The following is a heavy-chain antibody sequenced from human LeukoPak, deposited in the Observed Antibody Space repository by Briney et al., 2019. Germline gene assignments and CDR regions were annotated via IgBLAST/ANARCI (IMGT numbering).Heavy chain of an antibody. CDR3: ARDLSIFGVAMDV. CDR2: ISYSGST. J-gene: IGHJ6*04. D-gene: IGHD3-3*01. V-gene: IGHV4-59*11. Sequence: SETLSLTCTVSIGSISSHYWSWIRQPPGKRLEWLGYISYSGSTNYNLSLKSRVSISVDRSKNQFSLNLTSVTAADTAVYYCARDLSIFGVAMDVWGKGTTVTVSS. CDR1: IGSISSHY.